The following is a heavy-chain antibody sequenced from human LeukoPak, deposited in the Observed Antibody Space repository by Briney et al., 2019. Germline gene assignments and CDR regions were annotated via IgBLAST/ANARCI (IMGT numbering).Heavy chain of an antibody. Sequence: GASVKVSCKASGYTFTSYDINWVRQATGQGLEWMGWMNPNSGNAGYAQKFQGRVTITRNTSISTAYMELSSLRSEDTAVYYCARGLSCSGGSCYYRGSWFDPWGQGTLVTVSS. J-gene: IGHJ5*02. CDR3: ARGLSCSGGSCYYRGSWFDP. CDR1: GYTFTSYD. V-gene: IGHV1-8*03. D-gene: IGHD2-15*01. CDR2: MNPNSGNA.